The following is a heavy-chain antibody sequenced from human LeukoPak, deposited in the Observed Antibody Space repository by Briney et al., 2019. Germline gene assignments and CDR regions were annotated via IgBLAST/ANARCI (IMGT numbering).Heavy chain of an antibody. Sequence: GGSLRLSCAASGFTFDDYGMSWVRQAPGKGLEWVSGINWNGGSTGYADSVKGRFTISRDNAKNSLYLQMNSLRAEDTALYYCARVIVVVPAAKLNYFDYWSQGTLVTVSS. V-gene: IGHV3-20*04. CDR3: ARVIVVVPAAKLNYFDY. CDR1: GFTFDDYG. J-gene: IGHJ4*02. D-gene: IGHD2-2*01. CDR2: INWNGGST.